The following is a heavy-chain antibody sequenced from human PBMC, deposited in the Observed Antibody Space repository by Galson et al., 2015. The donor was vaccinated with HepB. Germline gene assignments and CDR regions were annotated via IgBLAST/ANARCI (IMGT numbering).Heavy chain of an antibody. CDR2: IYSGGST. J-gene: IGHJ3*02. CDR1: GFTVSSNY. Sequence: SLRLSCAASGFTVSSNYMSWVRQAPGKGLEWVSVIYSGGSTYYADSVKGRFTISRDNSKNTLYLQMNGLRAEDTAVYYCARGGMIDAFDIWGQGTMVTVSS. CDR3: ARGGMIDAFDI. V-gene: IGHV3-53*01. D-gene: IGHD3-16*01.